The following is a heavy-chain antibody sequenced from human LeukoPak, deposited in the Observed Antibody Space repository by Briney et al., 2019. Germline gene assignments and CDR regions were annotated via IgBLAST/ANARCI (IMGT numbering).Heavy chain of an antibody. V-gene: IGHV1-2*02. Sequence: GASVKVSCKASGYTFTGYYMHWVRQAPGQGLEWMGWINPNSGGTNYAQKFQGRVTMARDTSISTAYMELSRLRSDDTAVYYCARGVGDGYNDKDYWGQGTLVTVSS. CDR3: ARGVGDGYNDKDY. CDR1: GYTFTGYY. D-gene: IGHD5-24*01. CDR2: INPNSGGT. J-gene: IGHJ4*02.